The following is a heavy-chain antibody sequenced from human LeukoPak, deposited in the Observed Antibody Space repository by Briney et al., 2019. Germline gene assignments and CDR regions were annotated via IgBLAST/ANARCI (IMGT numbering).Heavy chain of an antibody. Sequence: GGSLRLSCAASAFTFSRSGMHWVRQAPGKGLEWMAFIRSDGSNKYYADSVKGRFTISRDNSKNTLYLQMNSLRAEDTAVYYCAKDRADYVFDYWGQGTLVTVSS. CDR2: IRSDGSNK. CDR3: AKDRADYVFDY. V-gene: IGHV3-30*02. J-gene: IGHJ4*02. D-gene: IGHD4-17*01. CDR1: AFTFSRSG.